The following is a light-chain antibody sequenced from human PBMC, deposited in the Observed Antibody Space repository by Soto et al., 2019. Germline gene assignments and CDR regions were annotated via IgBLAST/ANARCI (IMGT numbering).Light chain of an antibody. CDR1: QSVDTN. CDR3: QQYRNWPRT. J-gene: IGKJ1*01. CDR2: GAS. Sequence: EIVRTQSPATLSVSPVERVTLSCRASQSVDTNLAWYQQKPGQDPRLLIYGASTRATDMPGRFSGRGSGTEFTLTISRLQSEDYAVYYCQQYRNWPRTFGQGTKVDI. V-gene: IGKV3-15*01.